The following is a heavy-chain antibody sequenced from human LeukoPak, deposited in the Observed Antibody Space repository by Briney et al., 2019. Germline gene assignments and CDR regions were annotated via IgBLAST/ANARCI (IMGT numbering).Heavy chain of an antibody. CDR3: AREIAEAGRTYYFDH. Sequence: SETLSHTCTVSGGSISSYYWSWIRQPAGKGLEWIGRIYTSGSTNYNPSLKSRVTMSVDTSKNQFSLKLSSVTAADTAVYYCAREIAEAGRTYYFDHWGQGTLVTVSS. V-gene: IGHV4-4*07. J-gene: IGHJ4*02. CDR2: IYTSGST. D-gene: IGHD6-19*01. CDR1: GGSISSYY.